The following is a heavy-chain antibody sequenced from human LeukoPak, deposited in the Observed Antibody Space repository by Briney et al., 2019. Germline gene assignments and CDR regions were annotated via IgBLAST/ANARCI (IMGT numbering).Heavy chain of an antibody. CDR2: IIPSCGVA. Sequence: SSVKVSCKASGCTFSSYAISWVRQAPEQGLEWMGVIIPSCGVANYAHKVQGRVTITGDKSTNTAYLEMSSLTSEDTTVYYRASGGYSYRHKAYYFDYWGQGTLVTVSS. CDR3: ASGGYSYRHKAYYFDY. V-gene: IGHV1-69*17. J-gene: IGHJ4*02. CDR1: GCTFSSYA. D-gene: IGHD5-18*01.